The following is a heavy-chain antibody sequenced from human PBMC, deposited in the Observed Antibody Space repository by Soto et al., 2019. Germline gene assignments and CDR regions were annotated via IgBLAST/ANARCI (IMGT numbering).Heavy chain of an antibody. Sequence: SGPTLVNPTQTLTLTCTFSGFSLSTSGVGVGWIRQPPGKALEWLALFFWNDDKRYSPSLKSRLTITKDTSKNQVVLTMTNMDPVDTATYYCAHGTVANFDYWGQGTLVTVSS. V-gene: IGHV2-5*01. CDR1: GFSLSTSGVG. CDR3: AHGTVANFDY. J-gene: IGHJ4*02. CDR2: FFWNDDK. D-gene: IGHD4-17*01.